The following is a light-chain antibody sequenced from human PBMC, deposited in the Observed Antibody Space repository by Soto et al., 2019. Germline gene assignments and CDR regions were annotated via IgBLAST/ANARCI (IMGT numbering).Light chain of an antibody. J-gene: IGKJ3*01. Sequence: DIQITQSPSSLSASVGDTVTITCRTSQSISSYLNWYQQQPGKAPKLLIYAASSLQSGVPSRFSGSGSGTDFTLSISSLQPDDFATYYCQQSYSTPFTFGPGTKVDIK. CDR2: AAS. CDR3: QQSYSTPFT. CDR1: QSISSY. V-gene: IGKV1-39*01.